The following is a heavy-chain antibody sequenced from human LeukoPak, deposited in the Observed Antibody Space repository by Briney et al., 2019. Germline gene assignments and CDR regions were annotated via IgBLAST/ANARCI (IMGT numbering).Heavy chain of an antibody. Sequence: PGGSLRLSCAASGFIFSSYAMSWVRQAPGEGLEWGLSISGSGGSTYYADSVEGLFTISRDNSKNTVYLQLNSLRAEDTAVLQCAKDRSWINDVCHGDFDYWGQGTLVTVSS. J-gene: IGHJ4*02. CDR1: GFIFSSYA. D-gene: IGHD2-8*01. V-gene: IGHV3-23*01. CDR2: ISGSGGST. CDR3: AKDRSWINDVCHGDFDY.